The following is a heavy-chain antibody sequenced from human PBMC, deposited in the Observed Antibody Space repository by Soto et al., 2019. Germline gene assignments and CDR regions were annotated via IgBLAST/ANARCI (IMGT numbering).Heavy chain of an antibody. V-gene: IGHV1-69*13. CDR2: IIPIFGTA. J-gene: IGHJ4*02. CDR3: ARGPASMTTFDY. CDR1: GGTFSSYA. Sequence: SVKVSCKASGGTFSSYAISWVRQAPGQGLERMGGIIPIFGTANYAQKFQGRVTITADESTSTAYMELSSLRSEDTAVYYCARGPASMTTFDYWGQGTLVTVSS. D-gene: IGHD4-17*01.